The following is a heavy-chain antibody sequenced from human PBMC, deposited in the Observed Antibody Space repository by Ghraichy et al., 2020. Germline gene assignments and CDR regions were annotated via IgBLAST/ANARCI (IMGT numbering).Heavy chain of an antibody. CDR2: IYYSGST. J-gene: IGHJ6*02. CDR1: GGSISSGGYY. CDR3: AVGYCSSTSCPNYYYYGMDV. Sequence: SQNLSLTCTVSGGSISSGGYYWSWIRQHPGKGLEWIGYIYYSGSTYYNPSLKSRVTISVDTSKNQFSLKLSSVTAADTAVYYCAVGYCSSTSCPNYYYYGMDVWGQGTTVTVSS. V-gene: IGHV4-31*02. D-gene: IGHD2-2*01.